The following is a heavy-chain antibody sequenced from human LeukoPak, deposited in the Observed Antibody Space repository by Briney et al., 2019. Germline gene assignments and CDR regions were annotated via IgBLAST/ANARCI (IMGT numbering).Heavy chain of an antibody. CDR2: ISGSGDYI. J-gene: IGHJ5*01. CDR3: AKEGAYPIITYDS. V-gene: IGHV3-21*01. D-gene: IGHD3-10*01. Sequence: PGGSLRLSCAASGFTFTNYYMNWVRQAPGKGLEWVSSISGSGDYIFSADSMKGRFTISRDNAKNLLSLQMNSLRAEDTAVYYCAKEGAYPIITYDSWGQGALVTVSS. CDR1: GFTFTNYY.